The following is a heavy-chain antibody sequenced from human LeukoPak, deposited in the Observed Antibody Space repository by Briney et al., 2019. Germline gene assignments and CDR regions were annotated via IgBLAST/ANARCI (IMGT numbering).Heavy chain of an antibody. CDR3: AREGANKNVVPAARDAFDI. Sequence: GGSLRLSCAASGFTFSSYGMHWVRQAPGKGLEWVSYISSSSNTIYYADSVKGRFTISRDNAKNSLYLQMNSLRAEDTAVYYCAREGANKNVVPAARDAFDIWGQGTMVTVSS. CDR1: GFTFSSYG. CDR2: ISSSSNTI. J-gene: IGHJ3*02. D-gene: IGHD2-2*01. V-gene: IGHV3-48*01.